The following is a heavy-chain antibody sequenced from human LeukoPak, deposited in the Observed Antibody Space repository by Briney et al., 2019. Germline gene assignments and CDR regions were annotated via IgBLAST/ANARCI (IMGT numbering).Heavy chain of an antibody. J-gene: IGHJ4*02. D-gene: IGHD3-22*01. CDR1: GFTVSSKY. V-gene: IGHV3-53*01. CDR3: ARSYYDSSGYYYGRGY. Sequence: GGSLRLSCAASGFTVSSKYMSWVRQAPGKGLEWVSVIYSGGSTYYADSVKGRFTISRDNSKNTLYLQMNSLRAEDTAVYYCARSYYDSSGYYYGRGYWGQGTLVTVSS. CDR2: IYSGGST.